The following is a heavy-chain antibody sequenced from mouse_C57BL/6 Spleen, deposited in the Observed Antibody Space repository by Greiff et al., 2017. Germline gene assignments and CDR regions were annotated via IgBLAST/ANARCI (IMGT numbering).Heavy chain of an antibody. Sequence: EVQLQQSGPELVKPGASVKISCKASGYTFTDYNMDWVKQSPGKSLEWIGDINPSNGGTIYNQKFKGKATLTVDKSSSTAYMELRSLTSEDTAVYYCDSPACYGGSIACDYWGKGTLVTVSA. J-gene: IGHJ3*01. D-gene: IGHD1-1*01. CDR1: GYTFTDYN. CDR3: DSPACYGGSIACDY. CDR2: INPSNGGT. V-gene: IGHV1-18*01.